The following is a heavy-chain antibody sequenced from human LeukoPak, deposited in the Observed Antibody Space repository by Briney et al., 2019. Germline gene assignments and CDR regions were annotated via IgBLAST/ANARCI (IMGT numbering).Heavy chain of an antibody. CDR3: ARGPPIRGYRYGYDTGYYYSYSMDV. D-gene: IGHD5-18*01. CDR1: GYTFASYD. CDR2: MNPISGNT. J-gene: IGHJ6*03. Sequence: ASVTVSCTASGYTFASYDINWVRQATGQGLEWMGWMNPISGNTGHAQKFQGRVTMTRDTSISTAYMELSSLRSEDTAVYYCARGPPIRGYRYGYDTGYYYSYSMDVWGKGTTVTISS. V-gene: IGHV1-8*01.